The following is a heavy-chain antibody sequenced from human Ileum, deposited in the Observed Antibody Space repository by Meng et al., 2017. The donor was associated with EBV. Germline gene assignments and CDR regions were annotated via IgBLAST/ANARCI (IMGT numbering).Heavy chain of an antibody. V-gene: IGHV1-18*01. CDR2: ISAYNGNT. D-gene: IGHD1-26*01. J-gene: IGHJ4*02. CDR3: ARAGNGGSYYFTY. Sequence: QLQVLVSGAGCKKRGDEVEFTFTASGYTFSNYGISRLRQAPGRGLEWMGWISAYNGNTNYAQNLQGRFTMTTDTSTGTAYMEVRSPRSDDTAVYYCARAGNGGSYYFTYWGQGTLVTVSS. CDR1: GYTFSNYG.